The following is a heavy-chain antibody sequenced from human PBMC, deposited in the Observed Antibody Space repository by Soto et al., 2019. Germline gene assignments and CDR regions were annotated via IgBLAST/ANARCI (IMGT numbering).Heavy chain of an antibody. J-gene: IGHJ6*02. V-gene: IGHV3-30*18. D-gene: IGHD6-19*01. CDR1: GFTFSSYG. CDR3: AKDRKQWLVFFFMGMDV. CDR2: ISYDGSNK. Sequence: QVQLVESGGGVVQPGRSLRLSCAASGFTFSSYGMHWVRQAPGKGLEWVAVISYDGSNKYYADSVKGRITISRDNSKNTLYLQMNSLRAEDTAVYYCAKDRKQWLVFFFMGMDVWGQGTTFTVSS.